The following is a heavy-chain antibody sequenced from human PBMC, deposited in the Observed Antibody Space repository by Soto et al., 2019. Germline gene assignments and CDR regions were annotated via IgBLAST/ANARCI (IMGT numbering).Heavy chain of an antibody. CDR3: AKEGGNHYYYYAMDV. V-gene: IGHV6-1*01. J-gene: IGHJ6*02. CDR1: GDSVSSSSAA. CDR2: TFYRSKWYN. D-gene: IGHD1-26*01. Sequence: PSQTLSLTCAISGDSVSSSSAAWSWIRQSPSRGLEWLGRTFYRSKWYNDYAVSVKGRITINPDTSKNLFSLQLNSVTPEDTAVYYCAKEGGNHYYYYAMDVWGQGTTVTVSS.